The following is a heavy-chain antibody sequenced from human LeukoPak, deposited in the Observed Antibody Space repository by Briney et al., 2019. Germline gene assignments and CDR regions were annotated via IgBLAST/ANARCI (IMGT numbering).Heavy chain of an antibody. D-gene: IGHD3-10*01. V-gene: IGHV3-23*01. CDR2: ISGSGGST. J-gene: IGHJ6*02. CDR1: GFTFSSYA. CDR3: AKDSGPSGDDGMDV. Sequence: TGGSLRLSCAASGFTFSSYAMSWVRQAPGKGLEWVSAISGSGGSTYYADSVKGRFTISRDNSKNTLYLQMNSLRAEDTAVYYCAKDSGPSGDDGMDVWGQGTTVTVSS.